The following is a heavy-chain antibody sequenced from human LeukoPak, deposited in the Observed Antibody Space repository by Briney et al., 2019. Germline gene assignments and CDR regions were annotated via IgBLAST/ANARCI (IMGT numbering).Heavy chain of an antibody. CDR1: GFTFSSYS. CDR2: ISSSSSYI. Sequence: GGSLRLSCAASGFTFSSYSMNWVRQAPGKGLEWVSSISSSSSYIYYADSVKGRFTISRDNAKNSLYLQMNSLRAEDTAVYYCARARHYGGNPEDPFDYWGQGTLVTVSS. CDR3: ARARHYGGNPEDPFDY. D-gene: IGHD4-23*01. V-gene: IGHV3-21*01. J-gene: IGHJ4*02.